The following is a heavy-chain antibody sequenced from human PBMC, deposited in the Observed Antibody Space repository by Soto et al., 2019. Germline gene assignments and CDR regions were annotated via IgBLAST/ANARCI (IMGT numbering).Heavy chain of an antibody. Sequence: SVKVSCKASGGTFSSYTISWVRQAPGQGLEWMGRIIPILGIANYAQKFQGRVTITADKSTSTAYMELSSLRSEDTAVYYCARGGYCSSTSCLRFDPWGQGTPVTVSS. CDR3: ARGGYCSSTSCLRFDP. CDR2: IIPILGIA. J-gene: IGHJ5*02. CDR1: GGTFSSYT. V-gene: IGHV1-69*02. D-gene: IGHD2-2*01.